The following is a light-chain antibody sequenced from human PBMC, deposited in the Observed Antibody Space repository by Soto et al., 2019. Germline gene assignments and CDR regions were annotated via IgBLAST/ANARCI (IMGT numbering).Light chain of an antibody. Sequence: QALLTLPASVSGSPGQSITISCSGTTRDIGAYALVSWYQQHPGRAPKLIIYEVSRRFSGLSYRFSGSKSRNTASLTISGLQAEDECDYYCTSFAPCRIYVFGRGTKVTVL. CDR1: TRDIGAYAL. CDR2: EVS. J-gene: IGLJ1*01. CDR3: TSFAPCRIYV. V-gene: IGLV2-14*03.